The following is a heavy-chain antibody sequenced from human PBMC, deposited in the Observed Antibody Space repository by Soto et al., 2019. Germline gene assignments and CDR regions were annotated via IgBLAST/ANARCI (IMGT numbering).Heavy chain of an antibody. J-gene: IGHJ4*02. CDR1: GGSFSGYY. Sequence: SETLSLTCAVYGGSFSGYYWSWIRQPPGKGLEWIGEINHSGSTNYNPSLKSRVTISVDTSKNQFSLKLSSVTAADTDVYYCARGVELDYWGQGTLVTVSS. CDR3: ARGVELDY. CDR2: INHSGST. D-gene: IGHD1-1*01. V-gene: IGHV4-34*01.